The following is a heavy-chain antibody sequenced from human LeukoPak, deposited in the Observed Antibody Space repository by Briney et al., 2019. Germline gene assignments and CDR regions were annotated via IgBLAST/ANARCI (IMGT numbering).Heavy chain of an antibody. CDR2: IYYSGST. CDR3: ARQYARVPAASNRYFDY. CDR1: GGSISSYY. V-gene: IGHV4-59*01. J-gene: IGHJ4*02. D-gene: IGHD2-2*01. Sequence: SETLSLTCTVSGGSISSYYWSWIRQPPGKGLEWIGYIYYSGSTNYNPSLKSRVTISVDTSKNQFSLKLSSVTAADTAVYYCARQYARVPAASNRYFDYWGQGTLVTVSS.